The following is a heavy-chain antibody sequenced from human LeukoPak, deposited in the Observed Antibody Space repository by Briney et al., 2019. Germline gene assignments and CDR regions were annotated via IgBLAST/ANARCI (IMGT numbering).Heavy chain of an antibody. J-gene: IGHJ4*02. CDR3: ARAPDTAMVTWNYYFDY. CDR1: GGSFSGYY. Sequence: SGTLSLTCAVYGGSFSGYYWSWIRQPPGKGLEWIGEINHSGSTNYNPSLKSRVTISVDTSKNQFSLKLSSVTAADTAVYYCARAPDTAMVTWNYYFDYWGQGTLVTVSS. D-gene: IGHD5-18*01. CDR2: INHSGST. V-gene: IGHV4-34*01.